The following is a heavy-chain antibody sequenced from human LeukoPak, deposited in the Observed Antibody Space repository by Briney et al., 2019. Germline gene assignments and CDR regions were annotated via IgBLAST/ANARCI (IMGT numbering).Heavy chain of an antibody. Sequence: QTGGSLRLSCAASGFTFSSYAMHWVRQAPGKGLEYVSAISSNGGSTYYANSVKGRFTISRDNSKNTLYLQMGSLRAEDMAVYYCARGEPVAARPAGYFAYWGKGTLVTVSS. CDR2: ISSNGGST. CDR3: ARGEPVAARPAGYFAY. CDR1: GFTFSSYA. D-gene: IGHD6-6*01. V-gene: IGHV3-64*01. J-gene: IGHJ4*02.